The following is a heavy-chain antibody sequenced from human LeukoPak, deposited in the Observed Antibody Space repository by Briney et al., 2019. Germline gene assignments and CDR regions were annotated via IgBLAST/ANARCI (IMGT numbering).Heavy chain of an antibody. J-gene: IGHJ4*02. Sequence: SETLSLTCTVSGGSISSSSYYWNWIRQPPGKGLEWIGSIYHSETTYYNPSLKSRVTISVVTSKNQFSLKLSSVTAADTAVYYCARGRRLDYWGQGTLVTVSS. CDR3: ARGRRLDY. V-gene: IGHV4-39*07. CDR1: GGSISSSSYY. CDR2: IYHSETT.